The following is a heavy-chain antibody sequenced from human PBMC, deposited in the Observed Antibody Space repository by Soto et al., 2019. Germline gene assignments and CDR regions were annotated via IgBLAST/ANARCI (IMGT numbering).Heavy chain of an antibody. J-gene: IGHJ6*02. CDR1: GFTFSSYE. V-gene: IGHV3-48*03. CDR3: ARAVDSSGWYYYYGMDV. CDR2: ISSSGSTI. Sequence: VQLVESGGGLVQPGGSLRLSCAASGFTFSSYEMNWVRQAPGKGLEWVSYISSSGSTIYYADSVKGRFTISRDNAKNSLYLQMNSLRAEDTAVYYCARAVDSSGWYYYYGMDVWGQGTTVTVSS. D-gene: IGHD6-19*01.